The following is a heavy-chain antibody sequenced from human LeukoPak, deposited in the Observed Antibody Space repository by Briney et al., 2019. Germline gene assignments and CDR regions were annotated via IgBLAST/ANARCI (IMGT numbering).Heavy chain of an antibody. J-gene: IGHJ3*02. D-gene: IGHD3-16*01. V-gene: IGHV4-59*12. CDR1: GGSISSYY. CDR2: IYHSGST. CDR3: ARSLGGIDAFDI. Sequence: SETLSLTCTVSGGSISSYYWSWIRQPPGKGLEWIGYIYHSGSTYYNPSLKSRVTISVDRSKNQFSLKLSSVTAADTAVYYCARSLGGIDAFDIWGQGTMVAVSS.